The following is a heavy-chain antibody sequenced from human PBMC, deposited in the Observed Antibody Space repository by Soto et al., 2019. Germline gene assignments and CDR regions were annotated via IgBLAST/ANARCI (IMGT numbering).Heavy chain of an antibody. J-gene: IGHJ4*02. V-gene: IGHV3-23*01. Sequence: GGSLRLSCEASGFDFSSYSITWVRQAPGKGLEYVSGITRSADLSFYADSVRGRSTVSRDNFKNTAYLEMNNLRVEDTAVYYCAKWSGFGDLWGQGTLVTVSS. CDR2: ITRSADLS. CDR3: AKWSGFGDL. CDR1: GFDFSSYS. D-gene: IGHD3-10*01.